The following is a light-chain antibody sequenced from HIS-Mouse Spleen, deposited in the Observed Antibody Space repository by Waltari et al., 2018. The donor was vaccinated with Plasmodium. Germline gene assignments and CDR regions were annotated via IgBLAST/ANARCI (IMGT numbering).Light chain of an antibody. Sequence: SYVLTPPPSVSVSPGPTARPTCSGDALPKPYAYWYQQKPGQAPVLRIYKDNERPSGIPERFSGTSSGTTVTLTISGVQAEDEADYYCQSADSSGTPNWVFGGGTKLTVL. CDR1: ALPKPY. CDR2: KDN. CDR3: QSADSSGTPNWV. V-gene: IGLV3-25*03. J-gene: IGLJ3*02.